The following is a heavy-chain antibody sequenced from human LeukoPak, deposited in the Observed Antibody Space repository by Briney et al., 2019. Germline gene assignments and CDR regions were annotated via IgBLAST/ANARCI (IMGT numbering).Heavy chain of an antibody. Sequence: PSETLSLTCTVSGGSISSGGYYWSWIRQHPGKGLEWIGYIYYSGSTYYNPSLKSRVTISVDTSKNQFSLKLSSVTAADTAVYYCARIYCSGGSCYSGWNYYYYYGMDVWGQGTTVTVSS. D-gene: IGHD2-15*01. CDR3: ARIYCSGGSCYSGWNYYYYYGMDV. CDR1: GGSISSGGYY. J-gene: IGHJ6*02. CDR2: IYYSGST. V-gene: IGHV4-31*03.